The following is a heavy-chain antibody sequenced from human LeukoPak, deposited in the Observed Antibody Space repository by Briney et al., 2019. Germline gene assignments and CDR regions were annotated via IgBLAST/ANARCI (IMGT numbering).Heavy chain of an antibody. D-gene: IGHD3-10*01. Sequence: ASVTVSCKTSGYSFTGYFFHWIRQAPGQGLEWMGWINANSGDTNYAQNFQDRVTMTRDRSISTVYMELSRLRTADTAVYYCARDFSWGVDSWGQGTLVTVSS. V-gene: IGHV1-2*02. CDR2: INANSGDT. J-gene: IGHJ4*02. CDR3: ARDFSWGVDS. CDR1: GYSFTGYF.